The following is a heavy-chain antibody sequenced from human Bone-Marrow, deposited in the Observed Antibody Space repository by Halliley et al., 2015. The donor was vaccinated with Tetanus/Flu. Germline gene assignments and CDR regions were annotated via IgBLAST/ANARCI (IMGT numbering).Heavy chain of an antibody. CDR3: ARLELDWYFDV. D-gene: IGHD1-7*01. CDR2: IDPSGSYT. Sequence: ALEWVGRIDPSGSYTVSSPSFQGLITIPADKSISTAYVQWNSRQASDTAMYYCARLELDWYFDVWGRGTPVTVSS. J-gene: IGHJ2*01. V-gene: IGHV5-10-1*01.